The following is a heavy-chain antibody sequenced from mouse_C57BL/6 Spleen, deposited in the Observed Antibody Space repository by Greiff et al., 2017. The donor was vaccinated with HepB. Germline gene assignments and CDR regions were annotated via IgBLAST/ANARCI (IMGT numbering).Heavy chain of an antibody. Sequence: VQLVESGAELAKPGASVKLSCKASGYTFTRYWLHWVKQRPGQGLEWVGYINPSRGYTKYNQKFKDKATLTADKSSSTAYMQLSSLTYEDSAVYYCARSGRDVDFDYWGQGTTLTVSS. CDR3: ARSGRDVDFDY. CDR2: INPSRGYT. D-gene: IGHD3-2*02. CDR1: GYTFTRYW. J-gene: IGHJ2*01. V-gene: IGHV1-7*01.